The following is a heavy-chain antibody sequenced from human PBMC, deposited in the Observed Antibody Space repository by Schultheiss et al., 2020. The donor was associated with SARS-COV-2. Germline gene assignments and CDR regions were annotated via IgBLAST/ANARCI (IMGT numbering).Heavy chain of an antibody. V-gene: IGHV4-34*01. CDR2: INHSGST. Sequence: SETLSLTCAVYGGSFSGYYWSWIRQPPGKGLEWIGEINHSGSTNYNPSLKSRVTISVDTSKNQFSLKLSSVTAADTAVYYCARAGAPRLGYCSSTSCPSGDYWGQGTLVTVSS. D-gene: IGHD2-2*01. CDR1: GGSFSGYY. CDR3: ARAGAPRLGYCSSTSCPSGDY. J-gene: IGHJ4*02.